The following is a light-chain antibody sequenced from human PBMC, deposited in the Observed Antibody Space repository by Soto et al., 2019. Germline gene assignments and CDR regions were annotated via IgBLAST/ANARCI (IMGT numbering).Light chain of an antibody. CDR3: QQYYSTPPIT. V-gene: IGKV4-1*01. J-gene: IGKJ5*01. CDR2: WAS. CDR1: QSVLYSSNSKNY. Sequence: DIVMTQSPDSLAVSLGERATINCKSSQSVLYSSNSKNYLAWYQQKPGQAPKLLIYWASTRESGVPDRFSGSGSGTDFTLTITSLQAKDVAVYYCQQYYSTPPITFGQGTRLEIK.